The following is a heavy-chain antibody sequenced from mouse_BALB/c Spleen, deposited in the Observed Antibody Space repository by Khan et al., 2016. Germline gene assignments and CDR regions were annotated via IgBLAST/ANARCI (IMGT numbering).Heavy chain of an antibody. Sequence: VELKESGPGLVAPSQSLSITCTVSGFSLTSYGVHWVRQPPGKGLEWLGVIWAGGSTNYNSALMSRLSISKDNSKSQVFLKMNSLQTDDTAMYYCARGSYYGNPGNAMDYWGQGTSVTVSS. CDR1: GFSLTSYG. D-gene: IGHD2-1*01. J-gene: IGHJ4*01. CDR3: ARGSYYGNPGNAMDY. V-gene: IGHV2-9*02. CDR2: IWAGGST.